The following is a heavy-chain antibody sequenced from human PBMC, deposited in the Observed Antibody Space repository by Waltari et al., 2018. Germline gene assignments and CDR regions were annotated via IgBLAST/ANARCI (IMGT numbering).Heavy chain of an antibody. J-gene: IGHJ4*02. CDR3: ARRRILEYSSSYFDY. V-gene: IGHV4-34*01. Sequence: QVQLQQWGAGLLKPSETLSLTCAVYGGSFSGYYWSWIRQPPGKGLEWIGEINHSGSTNYNPSLKSRVTISVDTSKNQFSLKLSSVTAADTAVYYCARRRILEYSSSYFDYWGQGTLVTVSS. CDR2: INHSGST. D-gene: IGHD6-6*01. CDR1: GGSFSGYY.